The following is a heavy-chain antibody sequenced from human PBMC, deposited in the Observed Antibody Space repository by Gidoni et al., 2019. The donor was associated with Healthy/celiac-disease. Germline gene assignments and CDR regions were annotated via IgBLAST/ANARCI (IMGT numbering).Heavy chain of an antibody. CDR3: AKDLDVFTVTDGGYFDY. D-gene: IGHD4-17*01. V-gene: IGHV3-9*01. CDR1: GFTFDDSA. J-gene: IGHJ4*02. CDR2: ISWNSGSI. Sequence: EVQLVESGGGLVQPGRSLRLSCAASGFTFDDSAMHWVRQAPGKGLEWVSGISWNSGSIGYADSVKGRFTISRDNAKNSLYLQMNSLRAEDTALYYCAKDLDVFTVTDGGYFDYWGQGTLVTVSS.